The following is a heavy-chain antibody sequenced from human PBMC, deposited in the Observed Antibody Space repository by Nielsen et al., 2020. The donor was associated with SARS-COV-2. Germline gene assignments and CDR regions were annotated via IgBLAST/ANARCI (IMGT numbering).Heavy chain of an antibody. CDR2: INPNSGGT. Sequence: ASVKVSCKASGDTFTGYYMIWVRQAPGQGVEWMGWINPNSGGTNYAQKFQGRVTMTRDTSISTAYMELSRLRSDDTAVYYCAKSGYYYDSSGQRAFDIWGQGTMVTVSS. J-gene: IGHJ3*02. CDR3: AKSGYYYDSSGQRAFDI. D-gene: IGHD3-22*01. CDR1: GDTFTGYY. V-gene: IGHV1-2*02.